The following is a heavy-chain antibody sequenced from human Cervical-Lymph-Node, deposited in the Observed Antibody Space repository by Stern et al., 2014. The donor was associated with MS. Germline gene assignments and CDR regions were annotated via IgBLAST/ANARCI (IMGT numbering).Heavy chain of an antibody. V-gene: IGHV4-39*01. J-gene: IGHJ4*02. CDR1: GGSTSSTNYY. Sequence: QLQLQESGPGLVKPSETLSLTCTVSGGSTSSTNYYWGWIRQPPGKGLEWIASSSPSGSSYSIPSLKSRPTFSMAPSTTHFSLSLISVTAADTAVYYCASLNGSGSYPDYWGQGTLVIVSS. CDR3: ASLNGSGSYPDY. CDR2: SSPSGSS. D-gene: IGHD3-10*01.